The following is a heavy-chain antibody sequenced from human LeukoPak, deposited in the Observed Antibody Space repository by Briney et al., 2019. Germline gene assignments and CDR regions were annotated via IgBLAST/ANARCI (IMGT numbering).Heavy chain of an antibody. CDR1: GGSISSYY. CDR2: IYYSGST. Sequence: SETLSLTCTVSGGSISSYYWSWIRQPPGKGLEWIGYIYYSGSTNYNPSLKSRVTISVDTSKNQFSLKLSSVTAADTAVYYCARGPIVVVPAATDYYYYYMDVWGKGTTVTVSS. D-gene: IGHD2-2*01. V-gene: IGHV4-59*01. J-gene: IGHJ6*03. CDR3: ARGPIVVVPAATDYYYYYMDV.